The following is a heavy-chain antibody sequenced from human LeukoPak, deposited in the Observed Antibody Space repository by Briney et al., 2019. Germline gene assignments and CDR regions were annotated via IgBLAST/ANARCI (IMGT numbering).Heavy chain of an antibody. Sequence: PSETLSLTCTVSGGSISSSSYYWGWIRQPPGKGLEWIGSIYYSGSTYYNPSLKSRVTISVDTSKNQFSLKLSSVTAADTAVYYCATSEGSTMVRGAALYYFDYWGQGTLVTVSS. V-gene: IGHV4-39*01. CDR2: IYYSGST. CDR3: ATSEGSTMVRGAALYYFDY. D-gene: IGHD3-10*01. CDR1: GGSISSSSYY. J-gene: IGHJ4*02.